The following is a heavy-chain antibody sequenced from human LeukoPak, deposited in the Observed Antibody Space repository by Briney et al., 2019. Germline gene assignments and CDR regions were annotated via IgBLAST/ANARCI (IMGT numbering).Heavy chain of an antibody. V-gene: IGHV3-23*01. D-gene: IGHD2-2*01. J-gene: IGHJ4*02. CDR3: AKQPHIVVVPAPFDY. CDR1: GFTISSNY. CDR2: ISGSGGST. Sequence: GGSLRLSCAASGFTISSNYMSWVRQAPGKGLEWVSAISGSGGSTYYADSVKGRFTISRDNSKNTLYLQMNSLRAEDTAVYYCAKQPHIVVVPAPFDYWGQGTLVTVSS.